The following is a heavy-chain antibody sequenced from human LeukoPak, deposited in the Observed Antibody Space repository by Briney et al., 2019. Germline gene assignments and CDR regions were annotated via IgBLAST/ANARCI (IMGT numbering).Heavy chain of an antibody. CDR3: AGGRTDIVVVPATLRNYYFDY. J-gene: IGHJ4*02. Sequence: ASVKVSCKASGGTFSSYDISWVRQAPGQGLEWMGGIMPMFGKTNYAQKFQGRVTTTADKATSTAYMELSSLRSEDTAVYYCAGGRTDIVVVPATLRNYYFDYWGQGTLVTVSS. D-gene: IGHD2-2*01. V-gene: IGHV1-69*06. CDR1: GGTFSSYD. CDR2: IMPMFGKT.